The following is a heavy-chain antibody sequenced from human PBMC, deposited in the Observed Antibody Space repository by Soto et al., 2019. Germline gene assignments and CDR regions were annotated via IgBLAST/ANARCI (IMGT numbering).Heavy chain of an antibody. J-gene: IGHJ5*02. D-gene: IGHD2-15*01. V-gene: IGHV3-74*01. CDR1: GFTLSTYW. Sequence: EVQLVESGGGLVQPGGSLRLSCAASGFTLSTYWMHWVRQVPGKGLVWVSRISSGGTYTNYADSVKGRFTISRDSARNTLFLQMNYLTGADTAVYYCARTFVDGMAGFGPWGQGTLVTVSS. CDR2: ISSGGTYT. CDR3: ARTFVDGMAGFGP.